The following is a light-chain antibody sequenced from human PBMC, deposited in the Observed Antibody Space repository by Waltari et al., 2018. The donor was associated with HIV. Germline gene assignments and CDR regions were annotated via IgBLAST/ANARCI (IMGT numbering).Light chain of an antibody. V-gene: IGKV3-11*01. CDR3: QHRYNWPRVT. CDR1: QSVGSY. CDR2: DTS. J-gene: IGKJ5*01. Sequence: SPATLSLSPGDSATLSCRASQSVGSYLAWYQQKPGQAPRLLIFDTSDTATGIPARFSGTGSGTDFTLTISSLEPEDFAVYYCQHRYNWPRVTFGQGTRLEIK.